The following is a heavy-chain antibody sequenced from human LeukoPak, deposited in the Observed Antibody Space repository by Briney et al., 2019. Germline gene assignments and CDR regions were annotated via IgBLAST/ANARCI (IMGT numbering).Heavy chain of an antibody. D-gene: IGHD3-10*02. CDR3: AELGITMIGGV. J-gene: IGHJ6*04. CDR2: IYSGGST. CDR1: GFTVSSNY. Sequence: PGGSLTLSCPASGFTVSSNYMSWVRQAPGKGLEWVSVIYSGGSTYYADSVRGRFTISRDNSKNTLYLQMNRLRAEDTAVYYCAELGITMIGGVWGKGTTVTISS. V-gene: IGHV3-66*01.